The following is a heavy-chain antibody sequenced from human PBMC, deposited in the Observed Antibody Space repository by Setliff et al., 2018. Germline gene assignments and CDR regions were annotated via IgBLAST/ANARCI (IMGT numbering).Heavy chain of an antibody. D-gene: IGHD6-25*01. CDR2: VFSGDSDT. Sequence: GESLTISYKGSGYRFTTYWIGWVRQMPGKGLEWMGIVFSGDSDTRYSPSFQGQVTMSADKSINTAYLQWSSLKASDTAMYYCARLGAPASHDAFDIWGQGTMVTVSS. CDR3: ARLGAPASHDAFDI. J-gene: IGHJ3*02. V-gene: IGHV5-51*01. CDR1: GYRFTTYW.